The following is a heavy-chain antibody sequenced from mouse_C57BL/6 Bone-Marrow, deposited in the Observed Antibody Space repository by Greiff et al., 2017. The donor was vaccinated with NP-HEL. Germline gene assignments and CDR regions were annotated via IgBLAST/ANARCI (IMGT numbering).Heavy chain of an antibody. J-gene: IGHJ4*01. V-gene: IGHV3-6*01. CDR2: ISYDGSN. CDR3: ARSDYYGSSLLAMDY. D-gene: IGHD1-1*01. Sequence: EVKVEESGPGLVKPSQSLSLTCSVTGYSITSGYYWNWIRQFPGNKLEWMGYISYDGSNNYNPSLKNRISITRDTSKNQFFLKLNSVTTEDTATYYCARSDYYGSSLLAMDYWGQGTSVTVSS. CDR1: GYSITSGYY.